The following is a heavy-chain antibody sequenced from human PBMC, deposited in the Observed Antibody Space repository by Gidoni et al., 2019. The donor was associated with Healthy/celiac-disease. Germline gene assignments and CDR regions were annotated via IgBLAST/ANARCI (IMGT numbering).Heavy chain of an antibody. CDR3: ARDPAYCSSTSCYPWYFDL. Sequence: QVQLVESGGGVVQPGRSLRLSCAASGFPFSTYPMHWVRQAPGKGLEWVAVISYDGSNKYYADSVKGRFTISRDNSKNTLYLQMNSLRAEDTAVYYCARDPAYCSSTSCYPWYFDLWGRGTLVTVSS. CDR2: ISYDGSNK. J-gene: IGHJ2*01. V-gene: IGHV3-30*04. CDR1: GFPFSTYP. D-gene: IGHD2-2*01.